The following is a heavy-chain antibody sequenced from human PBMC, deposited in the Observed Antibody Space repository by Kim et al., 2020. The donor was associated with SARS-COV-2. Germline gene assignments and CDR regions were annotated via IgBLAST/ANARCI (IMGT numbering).Heavy chain of an antibody. Sequence: LRLSCAASGFTFSSYAMHWVRQAPGKGLEWVAVISYDGSNKYYADSVKGRFTISRDNSKNTLYLQMNSLRAEDTAVYYCASFLWSPVPFDYWGQGTLVTV. D-gene: IGHD3-10*01. V-gene: IGHV3-30*04. CDR2: ISYDGSNK. J-gene: IGHJ4*02. CDR3: ASFLWSPVPFDY. CDR1: GFTFSSYA.